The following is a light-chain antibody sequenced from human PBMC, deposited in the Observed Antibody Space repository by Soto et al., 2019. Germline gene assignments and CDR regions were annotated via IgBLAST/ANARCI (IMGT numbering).Light chain of an antibody. Sequence: DIQMTQSPSSLSASVGDRVTITCRASQNISNYLNWYQQKPGKVPKLLIYGASSVRGGVPSRFSGSASGTDFTLTISSLQPEDFATYFCQQSDSPPLTFGGGTKVEIK. V-gene: IGKV1-39*01. J-gene: IGKJ4*01. CDR3: QQSDSPPLT. CDR2: GAS. CDR1: QNISNY.